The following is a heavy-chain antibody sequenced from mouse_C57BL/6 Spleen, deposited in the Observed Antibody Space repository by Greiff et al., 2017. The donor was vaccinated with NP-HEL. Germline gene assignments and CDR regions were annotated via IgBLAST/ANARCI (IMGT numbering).Heavy chain of an antibody. D-gene: IGHD1-1*01. Sequence: EVMLVESGGGLVKPGGSLKLSCAASGFTFSDYGMHWVRQAPEKGLEWVAYISSGSSTIYYADTVKGRFTISRDNAKNTLFLQMTSLRSEDTAMYYCARAPFYYGSFDYWGQGTTLTVSS. CDR3: ARAPFYYGSFDY. CDR2: ISSGSSTI. J-gene: IGHJ2*01. V-gene: IGHV5-17*01. CDR1: GFTFSDYG.